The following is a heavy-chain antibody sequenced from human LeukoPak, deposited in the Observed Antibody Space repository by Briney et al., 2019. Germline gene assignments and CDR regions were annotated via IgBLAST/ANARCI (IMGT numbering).Heavy chain of an antibody. Sequence: PSETLSLTCTVSGGSISSYYWSWIRQPPGKGLEWIGYIYYSESTNYNPSLKSRVTISVDTSKNQFSLKLSSVTAADTAVYYCARDDGSGTFDYWGQGTLVTVSS. CDR1: GGSISSYY. D-gene: IGHD6-19*01. J-gene: IGHJ4*02. CDR3: ARDDGSGTFDY. CDR2: IYYSEST. V-gene: IGHV4-59*01.